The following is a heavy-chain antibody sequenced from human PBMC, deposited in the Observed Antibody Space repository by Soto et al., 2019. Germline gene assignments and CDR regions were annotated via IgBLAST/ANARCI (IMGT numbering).Heavy chain of an antibody. CDR3: ARVPYVYAATNNWFDP. V-gene: IGHV4-30-4*01. Sequence: SETLSLTCTVSGGSITSGDNYWSWIRQPPGKGLEWIGYIYYSGHTYHNPSLKSRLTISVDKSKNQFSLKLSSVTAADTAVYYCARVPYVYAATNNWFDPWGQGTLVTVSS. J-gene: IGHJ5*02. D-gene: IGHD2-15*01. CDR2: IYYSGHT. CDR1: GGSITSGDNY.